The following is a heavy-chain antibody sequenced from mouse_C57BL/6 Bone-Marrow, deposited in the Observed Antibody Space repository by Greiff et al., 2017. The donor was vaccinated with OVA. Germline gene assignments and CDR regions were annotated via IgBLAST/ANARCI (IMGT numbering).Heavy chain of an antibody. Sequence: QVQLQQSDAELVKPGASVKISCKVSGYTFTDHTIHWMKQRPEQGLEWIGYIYPRDGSTKYNEKFKGKATLTADKSSSTAYMQLNSLTSEDSAVYFCAREGGHYCGSSYEWFAYWGQGTLVTVSA. CDR1: GYTFTDHT. CDR2: IYPRDGST. J-gene: IGHJ3*01. V-gene: IGHV1-78*01. CDR3: AREGGHYCGSSYEWFAY. D-gene: IGHD1-1*01.